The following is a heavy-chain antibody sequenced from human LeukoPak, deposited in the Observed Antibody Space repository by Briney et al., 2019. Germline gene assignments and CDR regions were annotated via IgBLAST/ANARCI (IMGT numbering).Heavy chain of an antibody. J-gene: IGHJ6*03. CDR3: AKTHGYGSGSYYNRRYSYYMDV. CDR2: ISGTGGNT. Sequence: GGSLRLSCAASGFTFSSYAMSWVRQAPGKGLEWVSVISGTGGNTYYADSVKGWFTISRDNSKNTLYLQMNSLRAEDTAVYYCAKTHGYGSGSYYNRRYSYYMDVWGKGTTVTISS. CDR1: GFTFSSYA. D-gene: IGHD3-10*01. V-gene: IGHV3-23*01.